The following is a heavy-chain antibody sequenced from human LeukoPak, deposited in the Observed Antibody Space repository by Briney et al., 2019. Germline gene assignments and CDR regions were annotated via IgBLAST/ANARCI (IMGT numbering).Heavy chain of an antibody. CDR2: IKQDGSEK. J-gene: IGHJ4*02. D-gene: IGHD2-2*02. CDR1: GFTFSKYW. V-gene: IGHV3-7*01. Sequence: GGSLRLSCAASGFTFSKYWMSWVRQAPGKGLEWVAYIKQDGSEKYYVDSVKGRFTISRDNAKNSLYLQMNRLRAEDTAVYYCARDGYINGSRFTYWGQGTLVTVSS. CDR3: ARDGYINGSRFTY.